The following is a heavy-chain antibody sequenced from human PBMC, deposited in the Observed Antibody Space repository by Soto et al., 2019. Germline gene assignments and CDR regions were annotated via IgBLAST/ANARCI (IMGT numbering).Heavy chain of an antibody. Sequence: QVHLVESGGGVVQPGRSLRLSCAASGFTFSGFALHWVRQAPGKGLEWVSVILYDGSNKYYADSVKGRFTITRDNSKNTLYLQMNSLRVEDTAVYYCANSNFVWYYFDYWGQGTLVTVSS. D-gene: IGHD4-4*01. J-gene: IGHJ4*02. CDR1: GFTFSGFA. CDR3: ANSNFVWYYFDY. V-gene: IGHV3-30-3*01. CDR2: ILYDGSNK.